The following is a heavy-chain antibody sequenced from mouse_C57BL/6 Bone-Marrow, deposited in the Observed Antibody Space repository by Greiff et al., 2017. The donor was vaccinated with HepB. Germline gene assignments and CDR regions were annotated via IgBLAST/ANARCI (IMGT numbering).Heavy chain of an antibody. V-gene: IGHV10-1*01. J-gene: IGHJ4*01. CDR3: VRHPQLAMDY. CDR1: GFSFNTYA. CDR2: IRSKSNNYAT. Sequence: EAGGGLVQPKGSLKLSCAASGFSFNTYAMNWVRQAPGKGLEWVARIRSKSNNYATYYADSVKDRFTISRDDSESMLYLQMNNLKTEDTAMYYCVRHPQLAMDYWGQGTSVTVSS.